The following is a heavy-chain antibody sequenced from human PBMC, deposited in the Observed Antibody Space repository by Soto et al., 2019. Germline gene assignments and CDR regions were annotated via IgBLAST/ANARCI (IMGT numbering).Heavy chain of an antibody. Sequence: ESLKISCKGSGYSFTSYWISWVRQMPGKGLEWMGRIDPSDSYTNYSPSFQGHVTISADKSISTAYLQWSSLKASDTAMYYCARRRRYYYGSGSDYYYGMDVWGQGTTVTVSS. J-gene: IGHJ6*02. CDR1: GYSFTSYW. V-gene: IGHV5-10-1*01. CDR2: IDPSDSYT. CDR3: ARRRRYYYGSGSDYYYGMDV. D-gene: IGHD3-10*01.